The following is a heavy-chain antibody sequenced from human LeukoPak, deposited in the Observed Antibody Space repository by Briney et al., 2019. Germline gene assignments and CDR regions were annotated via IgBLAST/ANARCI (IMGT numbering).Heavy chain of an antibody. CDR2: INWNGGNT. CDR1: GFTFDDYG. CDR3: ARTGYSSSWRNYFDY. D-gene: IGHD6-13*01. J-gene: IGHJ4*02. Sequence: GGSLRLSCAASGFTFDDYGMSRVRQAPGKGLEWVSGINWNGGNTGYADSVRGRFTISRDNAKNSLYLQMNSLRAEDTALYYCARTGYSSSWRNYFDYWGQGTLVTVSS. V-gene: IGHV3-20*04.